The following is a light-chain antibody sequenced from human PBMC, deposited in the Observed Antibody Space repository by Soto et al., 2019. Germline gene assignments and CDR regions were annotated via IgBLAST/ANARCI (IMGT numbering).Light chain of an antibody. V-gene: IGLV2-11*01. CDR3: CSYAGRYTFV. J-gene: IGLJ1*01. CDR1: SSDVGGYNY. Sequence: QSVLTQPRSVSGSPGQSVTISCTGTSSDVGGYNYVSWYQQHPGKAPKLMIYDVSKRPSGVPDRFSGSKSGNTASLTISGLQAEDEADYYCCSYAGRYTFVFGTGNKVTV. CDR2: DVS.